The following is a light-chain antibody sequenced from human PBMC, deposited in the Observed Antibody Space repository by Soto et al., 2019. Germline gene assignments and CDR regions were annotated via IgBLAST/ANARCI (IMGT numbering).Light chain of an antibody. CDR1: PRGCSSY. Sequence: IWVTPSPGNLAFSPGGKAPLPFQGHPRGCSSYLAWYQQKPGQAPRLLIYGASSRATGIPDRFSGSGSGTDFTLTISRLEPEDFAVYYCQQYARTFGQGTKVEIK. CDR2: GAS. CDR3: QQYART. V-gene: IGKV3-20*01. J-gene: IGKJ1*01.